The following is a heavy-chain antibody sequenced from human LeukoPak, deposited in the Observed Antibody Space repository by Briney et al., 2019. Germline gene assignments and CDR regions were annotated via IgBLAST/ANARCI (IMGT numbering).Heavy chain of an antibody. D-gene: IGHD1-26*01. CDR3: ARDPLMGATSYFDY. Sequence: PSETLSLTCTVSGGSINSYYWSWIRQPAGKGLEWIGRISTSGSTYYNPSLKSRVTISVDTSKNQFSLKLTSVTAADTAVYYCARDPLMGATSYFDYWGQGTLVTVSS. J-gene: IGHJ4*02. V-gene: IGHV4-4*07. CDR1: GGSINSYY. CDR2: ISTSGST.